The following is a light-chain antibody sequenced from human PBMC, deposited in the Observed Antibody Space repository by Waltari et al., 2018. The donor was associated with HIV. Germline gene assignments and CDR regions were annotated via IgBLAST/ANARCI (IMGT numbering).Light chain of an antibody. Sequence: QSALTQEASVSGTVGQTVTLSCSGNSNNIGIYTVAWYQQISHGTPKTVMFGNSPPSGIPARFSASQSGTSASLTISGLQPEDEAHYYCSTWDNSLSGWVLGGGTTLTVL. CDR1: SNNIGIYT. V-gene: IGLV1-44*01. J-gene: IGLJ3*02. CDR2: GNS. CDR3: STWDNSLSGWV.